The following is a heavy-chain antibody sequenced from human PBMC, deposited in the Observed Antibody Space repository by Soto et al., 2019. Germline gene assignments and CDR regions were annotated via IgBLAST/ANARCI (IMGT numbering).Heavy chain of an antibody. CDR2: ISGSGGKT. CDR1: GFTFSSYA. J-gene: IGHJ4*02. Sequence: EVQLLESGGDLVQPGGSLRLSCAASGFTFSSYALSWVRQAPGKGLEWVSGISGSGGKTYYADSVKGRFTISRDNSKNTLYLQMNILRAEDTAVYYCAQGPIFNYWGQGTLVTVSS. CDR3: AQGPIFNY. V-gene: IGHV3-23*01.